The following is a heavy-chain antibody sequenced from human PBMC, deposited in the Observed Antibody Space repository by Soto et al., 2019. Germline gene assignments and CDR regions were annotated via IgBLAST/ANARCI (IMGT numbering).Heavy chain of an antibody. CDR3: ARTGETILGYWSGGSCYTFDY. D-gene: IGHD2-15*01. V-gene: IGHV1-69*01. J-gene: IGHJ4*02. CDR1: GGTFSSYA. CDR2: ILPIFGTA. Sequence: QVQLVQSGAEVKKAGSSVTVSCKASGGTFSSYAISWVRQAPGQGLEWMGGILPIFGTANYAQKFQGSVTITADESTSTAYMELSSLRSDDTAVYYCARTGETILGYWSGGSCYTFDYWGQGTLVTVSS.